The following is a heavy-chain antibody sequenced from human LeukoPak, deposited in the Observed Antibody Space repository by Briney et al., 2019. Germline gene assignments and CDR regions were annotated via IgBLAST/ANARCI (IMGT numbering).Heavy chain of an antibody. V-gene: IGHV3-74*01. J-gene: IGHJ3*02. Sequence: GGSLRLSCAGSGFIFSQFWMQWVRQVRGKGLAWVSRINGDGSSTNYADSVKGRFTNSRDNAKNTLYLQVNNLRAEDTAVYFCARDGLPAARDIWGQGTMVTVSS. CDR1: GFIFSQFW. CDR3: ARDGLPAARDI. CDR2: INGDGSST. D-gene: IGHD6-6*01.